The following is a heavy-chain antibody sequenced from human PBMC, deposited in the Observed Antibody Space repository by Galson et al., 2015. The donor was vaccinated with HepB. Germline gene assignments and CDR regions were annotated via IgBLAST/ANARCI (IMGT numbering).Heavy chain of an antibody. J-gene: IGHJ2*01. V-gene: IGHV3-23*01. Sequence: SLRLSCAASGFTFSSYTMNWVRQAPGKGLEWVPAISGGGGSTYYADSVKGRFTISRDNSKNTLSLQMNSLRAEDTAIYYCAKAVSGYWYFDLWGRGTLVTVSS. CDR1: GFTFSSYT. D-gene: IGHD6-19*01. CDR2: ISGGGGST. CDR3: AKAVSGYWYFDL.